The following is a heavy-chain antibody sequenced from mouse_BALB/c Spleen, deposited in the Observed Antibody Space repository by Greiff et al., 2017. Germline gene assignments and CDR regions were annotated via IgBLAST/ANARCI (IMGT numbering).Heavy chain of an antibody. J-gene: IGHJ3*01. Sequence: VQLQQSGPGLVAPSQSLSITCTVSGFSLTSYGVHWVRQPPGKGLEWLGVIWAGGSTNYNSALMSRLSISKDNSKSQVFLKMNSLQTDDTAMYYCANYYDYDWFAYWGQGTLVTVSA. CDR2: IWAGGST. CDR1: GFSLTSYG. CDR3: ANYYDYDWFAY. D-gene: IGHD2-4*01. V-gene: IGHV2-9*02.